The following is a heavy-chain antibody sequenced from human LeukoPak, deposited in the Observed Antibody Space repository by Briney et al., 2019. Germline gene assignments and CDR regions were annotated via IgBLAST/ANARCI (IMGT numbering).Heavy chain of an antibody. Sequence: PSGTLSLTCAVYGGSFSGYYWSWIRQPPGKGLEWIGEINHSGSTNYNPSLKSRVTISVDTSKNQFSLKLSSVTAADTAVYYCARNPGYSSSWYSDYWGQGTLVTVSS. J-gene: IGHJ4*02. D-gene: IGHD6-13*01. V-gene: IGHV4-34*01. CDR1: GGSFSGYY. CDR2: INHSGST. CDR3: ARNPGYSSSWYSDY.